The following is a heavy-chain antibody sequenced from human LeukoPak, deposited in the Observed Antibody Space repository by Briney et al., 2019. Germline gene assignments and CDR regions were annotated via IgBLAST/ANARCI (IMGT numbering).Heavy chain of an antibody. CDR1: GYSISSGYY. D-gene: IGHD3-9*01. CDR2: VYHSGST. CDR3: ARLYDISTGYYYYFDY. V-gene: IGHV4-38-2*02. J-gene: IGHJ4*02. Sequence: SETLSLTCTVSGYSISSGYYWAWIRQPPGKGLEWIGSVYHSGSTYYSPSLRSRVTISMDTSKNQFFLGLNSVTAADTAVYYCARLYDISTGYYYYFDYWGQGTLATVSS.